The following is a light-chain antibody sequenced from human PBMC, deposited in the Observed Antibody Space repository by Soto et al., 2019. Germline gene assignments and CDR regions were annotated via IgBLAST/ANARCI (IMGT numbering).Light chain of an antibody. CDR2: GAS. CDR1: QSVSSN. V-gene: IGKV3-15*01. Sequence: EIVRTQSPATLSVSPGERATLSCRASQSVSSNLAWYQQKPGQAPRLLIYGASTRATGIPARFSGSGSGTEFTLTTSSLQSADFAVYYCQQYNNWPWTFGQGTKVEIK. CDR3: QQYNNWPWT. J-gene: IGKJ1*01.